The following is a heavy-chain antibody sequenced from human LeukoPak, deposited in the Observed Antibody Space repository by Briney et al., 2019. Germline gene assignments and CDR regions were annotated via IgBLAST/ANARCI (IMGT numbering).Heavy chain of an antibody. CDR2: MNPNSGNT. CDR1: GYTFTSYD. J-gene: IGHJ6*02. Sequence: GASVKVSCKASGYTFTSYDINWVRHATGQGLEWMGWMNPNSGNTGYAQKCQGRGTMTINTSIRTAYMELSSLRSEDTAVYYCAGGAPSGYYGMDVWGQGTTVTVSS. CDR3: AGGAPSGYYGMDV. D-gene: IGHD6-19*01. V-gene: IGHV1-8*01.